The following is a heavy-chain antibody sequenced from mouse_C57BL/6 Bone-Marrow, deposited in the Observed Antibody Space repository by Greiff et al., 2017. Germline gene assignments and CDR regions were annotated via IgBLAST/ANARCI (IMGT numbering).Heavy chain of an antibody. Sequence: DVMLVESGGGLVKPGGSLKLSCAASGFTFSDYGMHWVRQAPEKGLEWVAYISSGSSTIYYADTVKGRFTISRDNAKNTLFLQMTSLRSEDTAMYYCANHWYFDVWGTGTTVTVSS. CDR2: ISSGSSTI. CDR1: GFTFSDYG. V-gene: IGHV5-17*01. J-gene: IGHJ1*03. CDR3: ANHWYFDV.